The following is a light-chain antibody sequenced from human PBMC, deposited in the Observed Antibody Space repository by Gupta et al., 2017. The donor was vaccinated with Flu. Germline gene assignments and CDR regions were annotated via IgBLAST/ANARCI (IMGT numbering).Light chain of an antibody. J-gene: IGKJ1*01. Sequence: DIVMTQSPDSLAVSLGERAPINCKSSQSVLYSSNIKNYLAWYQQKPGQPPKLLIYWASTRESGVPDRFSGSGSGTDFTLTISSLQAEDVAVYYCQQYYSTPRTFGQGTKVEIK. CDR1: QSVLYSSNIKNY. CDR2: WAS. CDR3: QQYYSTPRT. V-gene: IGKV4-1*01.